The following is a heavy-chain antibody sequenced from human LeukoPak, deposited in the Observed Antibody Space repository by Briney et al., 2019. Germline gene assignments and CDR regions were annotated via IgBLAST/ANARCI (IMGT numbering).Heavy chain of an antibody. V-gene: IGHV1-18*01. CDR2: ISANNGNT. CDR1: GYTFTSSS. Sequence: GASVKVSCNASGYTFTSSSISWVRQAPGQGLEWMGWISANNGNTNYAQKLQGRVTMTTDTSTSTAYMELRSLRSDDTAVYYCARVCGGDCYTLDYHYYSYIHLWGKGTTVTVSS. J-gene: IGHJ6*03. D-gene: IGHD2-21*02. CDR3: ARVCGGDCYTLDYHYYSYIHL.